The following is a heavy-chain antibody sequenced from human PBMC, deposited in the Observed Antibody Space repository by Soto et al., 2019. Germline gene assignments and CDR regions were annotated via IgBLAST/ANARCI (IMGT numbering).Heavy chain of an antibody. J-gene: IGHJ2*01. CDR3: VRVLDSSCYADL. Sequence: QVQLQESGPGLVKPSETLSLTCSVSGGSVSNASFYCTWIRQAPGTGLECIGFIFYTGLTNYNPSISSRVTIPLNTSKNHFSLKLNSMTAADTAVYYCVRVLDSSCYADLWGRGTLVTVSS. CDR2: IFYTGLT. CDR1: GGSVSNASFY. V-gene: IGHV4-61*03. D-gene: IGHD2-15*01.